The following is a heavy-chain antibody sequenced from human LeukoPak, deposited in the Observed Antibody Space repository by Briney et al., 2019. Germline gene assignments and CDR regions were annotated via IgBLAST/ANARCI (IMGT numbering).Heavy chain of an antibody. Sequence: PGGSLRLSCAASGFTFSSYSMNWVRQAPGKGLEWVSSISSSSSYIYYADSVKGRFTISRDNAKNSLYLQMNSLRAEDTAVYYCARGICGTTSCYIPTWFDPWGQGTLVTVSS. CDR1: GFTFSSYS. J-gene: IGHJ5*02. CDR3: ARGICGTTSCYIPTWFDP. V-gene: IGHV3-21*01. CDR2: ISSSSSYI. D-gene: IGHD2-2*02.